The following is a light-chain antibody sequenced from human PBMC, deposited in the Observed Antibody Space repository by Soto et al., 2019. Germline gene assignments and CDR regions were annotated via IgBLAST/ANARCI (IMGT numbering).Light chain of an antibody. CDR2: GAS. CDR1: PSVSSN. Sequence: EIVMTQSPANLSVSPGERATLSCRASPSVSSNLAWYQQKPGQAPRLLIYGASTRATGIPARFSGSGSGTEFTLTISSLQSEDFAVYYCQQYNNWPRTFGQGTKLEIK. V-gene: IGKV3-15*01. J-gene: IGKJ2*01. CDR3: QQYNNWPRT.